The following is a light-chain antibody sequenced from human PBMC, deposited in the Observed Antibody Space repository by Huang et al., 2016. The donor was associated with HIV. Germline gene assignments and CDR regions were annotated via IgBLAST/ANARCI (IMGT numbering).Light chain of an antibody. Sequence: DIVMTQSPDSLAVSPGERDTINCKSSQTVVSILNKKNYLACFQQKPGRPPKLLMYWATTRESGVPDRCSGSGSGTDFTLTINNLQAEDVAVYFCLQYYSVPQTFGHGTKVEIK. V-gene: IGKV4-1*01. CDR2: WAT. CDR3: LQYYSVPQT. CDR1: QTVVSILNKKNY. J-gene: IGKJ1*01.